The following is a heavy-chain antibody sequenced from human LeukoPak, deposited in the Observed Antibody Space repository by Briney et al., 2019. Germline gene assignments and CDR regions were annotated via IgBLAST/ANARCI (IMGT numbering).Heavy chain of an antibody. D-gene: IGHD5-24*01. J-gene: IGHJ4*02. CDR3: ARGGSRDGYNRPLDY. V-gene: IGHV4-59*01. CDR2: TYYSGSA. CDR1: GGSISSYY. Sequence: SETLSLTCAVPGGSISSYYWSWIRQPPGKGLEWIGYTYYSGSANYSPSLKSRVTMSVDTSKIQFSLRLSSVTDADTAVYYCARGGSRDGYNRPLDYWGQGTLVSVSS.